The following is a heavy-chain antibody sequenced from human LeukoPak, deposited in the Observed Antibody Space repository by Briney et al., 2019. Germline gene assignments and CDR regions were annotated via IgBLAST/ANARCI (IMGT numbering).Heavy chain of an antibody. CDR3: AKDVGGSGSYYPFDY. J-gene: IGHJ4*02. V-gene: IGHV3-11*01. CDR1: GFTFSDYY. CDR2: ISSGGSTI. Sequence: GGSLRLSCAASGFTFSDYYMSWIRQAPGKGLEWISYISSGGSTIYYADSVRGQFTISRDNAKKSLYLQMNSLRAEDTAVYYCAKDVGGSGSYYPFDYWGQGTLVTVSS. D-gene: IGHD3-10*01.